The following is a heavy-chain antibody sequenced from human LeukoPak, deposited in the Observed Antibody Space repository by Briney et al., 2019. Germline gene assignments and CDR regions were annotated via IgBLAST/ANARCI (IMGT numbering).Heavy chain of an antibody. D-gene: IGHD3-22*01. J-gene: IGHJ4*02. Sequence: GASVKVSCKASGYTFTSYDINWVRQATGQGLEWMGWMNPNSGNTGYAQKFQGRVTITRNTSISTAYMELSSLRSVDTAVYYCARENGFYDSSGYYLDYWGQGTLVTVSS. CDR2: MNPNSGNT. CDR3: ARENGFYDSSGYYLDY. CDR1: GYTFTSYD. V-gene: IGHV1-8*03.